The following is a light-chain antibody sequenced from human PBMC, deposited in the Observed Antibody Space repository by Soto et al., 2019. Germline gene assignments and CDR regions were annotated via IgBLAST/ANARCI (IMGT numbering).Light chain of an antibody. CDR2: EVS. CDR3: SSYAGSNNFV. CDR1: SSDVGGYNY. J-gene: IGLJ1*01. Sequence: QSVLPHPPSASWSPGHSVTISCTGTSSDVGGYNYVSWYQQHPGKAPKLMIYEVSKRPSGVPDRFSGSKSGNTASLTVSGLQAEDQADYYCSSYAGSNNFVFGTGTKVTVL. V-gene: IGLV2-8*01.